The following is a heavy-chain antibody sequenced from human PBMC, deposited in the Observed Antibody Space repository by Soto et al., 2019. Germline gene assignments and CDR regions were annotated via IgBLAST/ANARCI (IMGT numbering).Heavy chain of an antibody. J-gene: IGHJ4*02. D-gene: IGHD3-16*01. V-gene: IGHV3-21*01. CDR2: ISSSSSYI. CDR1: GFTFSSYI. CDR3: ARIGVSSGHESPDFDS. Sequence: PGGSLRRSCAASGFTFSSYIMNWVRQAPGKGLEWVSSISSSSSYIYYADSVKGRFTISRDNAKNSLYLQMNSLRAEDTAVYYCARIGVSSGHESPDFDSWGQGTLVTVSS.